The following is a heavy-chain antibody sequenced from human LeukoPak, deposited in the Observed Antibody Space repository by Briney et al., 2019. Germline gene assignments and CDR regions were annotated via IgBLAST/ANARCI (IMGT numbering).Heavy chain of an antibody. CDR3: AKDHATVTPRGGYFDY. Sequence: GGSLRLSCAASGFSFSSYGIHWVRQAPGKGLEWVAYIRYDGTNKYYADSVEGRFTISRDNSKNTLYLQMNSLRAEDTAVYYCAKDHATVTPRGGYFDYWGQGTLVTVSS. V-gene: IGHV3-30*02. CDR2: IRYDGTNK. CDR1: GFSFSSYG. J-gene: IGHJ4*02. D-gene: IGHD4-17*01.